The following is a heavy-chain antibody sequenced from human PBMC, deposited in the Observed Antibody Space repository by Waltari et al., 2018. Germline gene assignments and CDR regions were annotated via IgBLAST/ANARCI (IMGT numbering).Heavy chain of an antibody. CDR2: FYYSGSS. J-gene: IGHJ4*02. CDR3: ARGSGPLRF. Sequence: QVPLQESGPGLVEPSATLSLTCTVSGGSISGNFWSWVRQPPGKGLEWIAYFYYSGSSNYNPSLKSRVTISVDTSKNQFSLRLSSVTAADTAVYYCARGSGPLRFWGQGTRVTVSS. D-gene: IGHD1-1*01. V-gene: IGHV4-59*01. CDR1: GGSISGNF.